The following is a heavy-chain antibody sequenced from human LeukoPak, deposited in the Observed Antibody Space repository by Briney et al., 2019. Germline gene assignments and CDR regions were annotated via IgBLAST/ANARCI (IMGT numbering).Heavy chain of an antibody. Sequence: GGSLRLSCAASGFTFSSYAMHWVRQAPGKGLEWVAVISYDGSNKYYADSVKGRFTISRDNSKNTLYLQMNSLRAEDTAEYYCARGPIYYYDSGGTQGLGPFDYWGQGTLVTVSS. CDR3: ARGPIYYYDSGGTQGLGPFDY. J-gene: IGHJ4*02. CDR2: ISYDGSNK. D-gene: IGHD3-22*01. V-gene: IGHV3-30-3*01. CDR1: GFTFSSYA.